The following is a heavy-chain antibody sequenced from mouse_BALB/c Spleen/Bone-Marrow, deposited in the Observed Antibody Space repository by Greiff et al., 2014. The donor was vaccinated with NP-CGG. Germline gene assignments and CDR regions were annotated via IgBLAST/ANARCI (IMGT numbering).Heavy chain of an antibody. V-gene: IGHV1-80*01. Sequence: LEESGAELVRPGSSVKISCKASGYAFSVYWMNWVKQRPGQGLEWIGQIYPGDGDTNYNGKFKGRATLTADKSSNTAYMQLSSLTSEDSAVYFCARGGISVDHWGQGTTLTVSS. CDR3: ARGGISVDH. J-gene: IGHJ2*01. CDR2: IYPGDGDT. CDR1: GYAFSVYW.